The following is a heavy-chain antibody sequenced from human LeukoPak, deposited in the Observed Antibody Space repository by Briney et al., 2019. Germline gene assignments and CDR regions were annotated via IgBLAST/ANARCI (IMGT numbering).Heavy chain of an antibody. D-gene: IGHD3-10*01. CDR2: TYYRSKWYT. V-gene: IGHV6-1*01. CDR1: GASVSSNSAA. J-gene: IGHJ4*02. Sequence: SQTLSLTCAISGASVSSNSAAWIWIRQSPSRGLEWLGRTYYRSKWYTEYAVSVKSRITINPDTSKDQFSLQLSSVNPEDTAVYYCARLGSGSNYWGQGTLVTVSS. CDR3: ARLGSGSNY.